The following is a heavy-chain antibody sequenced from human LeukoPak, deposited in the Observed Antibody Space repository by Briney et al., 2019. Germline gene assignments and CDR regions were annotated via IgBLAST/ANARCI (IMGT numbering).Heavy chain of an antibody. CDR1: GGSISSYY. Sequence: SETLSLTCTVSGGSISSYYWSWIRQPPGKGLEWIGYIYYSGSTYYNPSLKSRVTISVDTSKNQFSLKLSSVTAADTAVYYCATSPTRKVYCSSTSCPYDAFDIWGQGTMVTVSS. CDR3: ATSPTRKVYCSSTSCPYDAFDI. CDR2: IYYSGST. J-gene: IGHJ3*02. D-gene: IGHD2-2*01. V-gene: IGHV4-59*04.